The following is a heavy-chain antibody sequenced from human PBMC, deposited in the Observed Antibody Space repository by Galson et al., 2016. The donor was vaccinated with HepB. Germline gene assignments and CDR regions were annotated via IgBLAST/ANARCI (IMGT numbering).Heavy chain of an antibody. CDR1: GDSVSSNSAA. CDR3: ARVVGRGVYDGRFDY. V-gene: IGHV6-1*01. J-gene: IGHJ4*02. D-gene: IGHD5/OR15-5a*01. Sequence: CAISGDSVSSNSAAWNWIRQSPSRGLEWLGRTYYRSKWSNDYAESVKSRITINPYTSKNQFSLQLTSVTPEDTAVYYCARVVGRGVYDGRFDYWGQEILVAVSS. CDR2: TYYRSKWSN.